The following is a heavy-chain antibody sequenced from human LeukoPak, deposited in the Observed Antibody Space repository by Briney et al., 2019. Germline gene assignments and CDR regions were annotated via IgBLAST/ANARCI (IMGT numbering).Heavy chain of an antibody. D-gene: IGHD2-2*02. CDR2: ISGSGNST. Sequence: PGGSLRLSCAASGSTFSSYAMSWVRQAPGKGLEWVSAISGSGNSTYYADSVKGRFTISRDNSKNTLYLQMYSLRAEDTAVYYCAKGPYCSSTSCYTIGSFDYWGQGTLVTVSS. J-gene: IGHJ4*02. CDR1: GSTFSSYA. V-gene: IGHV3-23*01. CDR3: AKGPYCSSTSCYTIGSFDY.